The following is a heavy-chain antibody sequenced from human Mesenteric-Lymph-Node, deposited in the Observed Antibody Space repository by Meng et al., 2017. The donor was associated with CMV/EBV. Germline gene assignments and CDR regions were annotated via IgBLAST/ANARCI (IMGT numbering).Heavy chain of an antibody. Sequence: SYTLSLTCAVYGGSFSDYSWSWIRQPPGKGLEWIGEINHSGSTNYNPSLKSRVTISVDTSKNQFSLNLNSVTAADTAVYYCAGLVVPGDVWGQGTTVTVSS. CDR3: AGLVVPGDV. D-gene: IGHD2-2*01. V-gene: IGHV4-34*01. J-gene: IGHJ6*02. CDR1: GGSFSDYS. CDR2: INHSGST.